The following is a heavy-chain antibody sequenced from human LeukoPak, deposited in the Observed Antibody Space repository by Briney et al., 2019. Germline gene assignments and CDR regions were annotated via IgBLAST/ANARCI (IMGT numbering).Heavy chain of an antibody. J-gene: IGHJ6*03. CDR2: IKQDGSEK. CDR3: ARVAAAGIYYYYYMDV. Sequence: GGSLRLSCAASGFTFSSYGMSWVRQAPGKRLQCVANIKQDGSEKYYVDSVKGRFTISRDNAKNSLYLQMNSLRAEDTAVYYCARVAAAGIYYYYYMDVWGKGTTVTVSS. D-gene: IGHD6-13*01. V-gene: IGHV3-7*01. CDR1: GFTFSSYG.